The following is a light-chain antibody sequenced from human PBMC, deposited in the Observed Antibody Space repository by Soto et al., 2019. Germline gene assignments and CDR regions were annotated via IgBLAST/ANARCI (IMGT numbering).Light chain of an antibody. Sequence: DIEMTQSPSTLSASVGDRVTITCRASQTTSGWLSWYQQKPGYAPKLLIYQASILDSGIPSRVNGSRSGTEFTLTISTLQPDDFATYYCQQCDSYPLTFGGGTKVEI. CDR1: QTTSGW. CDR2: QAS. CDR3: QQCDSYPLT. J-gene: IGKJ4*01. V-gene: IGKV1-5*03.